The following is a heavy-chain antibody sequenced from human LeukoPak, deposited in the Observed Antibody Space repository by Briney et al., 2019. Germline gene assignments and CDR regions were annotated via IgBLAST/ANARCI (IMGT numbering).Heavy chain of an antibody. CDR2: IISNGGDI. CDR3: ARRTIFYYDSAGYSHPRTFDY. J-gene: IGHJ4*02. D-gene: IGHD3-22*01. Sequence: GGSLRLSCAAPGFTFSSYDINWVRRPPGKGLEWTSYIISNGGDIYYADSLKGRLTFSRANARTSLYLQLTSLRHEDTPVYYFARRTIFYYDSAGYSHPRTFDYWGEGGLVTAS. V-gene: IGHV3-48*03. CDR1: GFTFSSYD.